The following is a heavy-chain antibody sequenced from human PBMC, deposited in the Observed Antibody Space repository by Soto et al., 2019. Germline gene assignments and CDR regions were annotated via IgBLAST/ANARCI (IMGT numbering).Heavy chain of an antibody. CDR2: INHSGST. CDR3: AREEGYYGSGSYPTYFDY. J-gene: IGHJ4*02. D-gene: IGHD3-10*01. CDR1: GGSFSGYY. Sequence: SETLSLTCAVYGGSFSGYYWSWLRQPPGKGLEWIGEINHSGSTNYNPSLKSRVTISVDTSKNQFSLKLSSVTAADTAVYYCAREEGYYGSGSYPTYFDYWGQGTLVTVSS. V-gene: IGHV4-34*01.